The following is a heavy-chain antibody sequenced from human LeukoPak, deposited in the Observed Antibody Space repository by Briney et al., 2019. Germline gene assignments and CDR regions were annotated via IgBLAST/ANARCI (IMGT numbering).Heavy chain of an antibody. V-gene: IGHV3-49*03. CDR3: TRGQAAAGKLRSDY. J-gene: IGHJ4*02. Sequence: GGSLRLSCTASGFTFGDYAMSWFRQAPGKGLEWVGFIRSKAYGGTTEYAASVKGRFTISRDDSKSIAYLQMNSLKTEDTAVYYCTRGQAAAGKLRSDYWGQGTLVTVSS. CDR1: GFTFGDYA. D-gene: IGHD6-13*01. CDR2: IRSKAYGGTT.